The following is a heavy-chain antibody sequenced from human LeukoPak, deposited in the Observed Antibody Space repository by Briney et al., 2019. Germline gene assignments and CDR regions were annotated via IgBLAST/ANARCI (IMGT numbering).Heavy chain of an antibody. V-gene: IGHV3-23*01. Sequence: PGGSPRLSCAASGFTFSSYAMSWVRQAPGKGLEYVSVISGSGGSTHYRDSVKGRFTISRDNSKNTLYLQMSSLRVEDTAVYYCAKDGTTTITFDYWGQGTLVTVSS. CDR3: AKDGTTTITFDY. CDR2: ISGSGGST. CDR1: GFTFSSYA. J-gene: IGHJ4*02. D-gene: IGHD1-1*01.